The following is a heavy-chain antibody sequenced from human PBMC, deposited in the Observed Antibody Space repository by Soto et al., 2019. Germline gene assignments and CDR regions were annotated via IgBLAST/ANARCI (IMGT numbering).Heavy chain of an antibody. CDR3: SGRSRNYYYYYYGMDV. CDR2: INHSGST. V-gene: IGHV4-34*01. Sequence: LETLSLTCAVYGGSFSGYYWSWIRQPPGKGLEWIGEINHSGSTNYNPSLKSRVTISVDTSKNQFSLKLSSVTAADTAVYYCSGRSRNYYYYYYGMDVWGQGTTVTVSS. CDR1: GGSFSGYY. D-gene: IGHD1-7*01. J-gene: IGHJ6*02.